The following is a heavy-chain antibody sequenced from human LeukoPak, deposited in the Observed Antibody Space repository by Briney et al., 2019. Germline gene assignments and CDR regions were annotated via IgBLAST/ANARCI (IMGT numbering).Heavy chain of an antibody. D-gene: IGHD3-16*01. CDR3: ARRFRTGGDLHHDAYDV. CDR1: GGSISDYF. V-gene: IGHV4-59*12. J-gene: IGHJ3*01. CDR2: VYYIGNP. Sequence: SETLSLTCSVSGGSISDYFCGWIRQPPGKGLEWIGHVYYIGNPTCSPSLKSRVSILVDTSKNQFSLELSSVTAADTAVYYCARRFRTGGDLHHDAYDVWGQGTVVTASS.